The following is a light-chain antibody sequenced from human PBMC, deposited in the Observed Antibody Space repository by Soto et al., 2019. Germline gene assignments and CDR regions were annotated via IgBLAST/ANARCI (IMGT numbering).Light chain of an antibody. V-gene: IGKV1-27*01. J-gene: IGKJ2*01. CDR3: QKYNSAPNT. CDR1: QDISPY. CDR2: AAS. Sequence: DIQMTQSPSSLSASVGDRVTITCRASQDISPYLAWYQQKPGKVPTLLIYAASNLQTGVQSRFSGSGSGTVFPLIINSLQPEDVATYYCQKYNSAPNTFGRGTRLEIK.